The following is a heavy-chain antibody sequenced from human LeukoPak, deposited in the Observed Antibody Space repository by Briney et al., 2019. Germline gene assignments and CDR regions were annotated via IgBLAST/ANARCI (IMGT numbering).Heavy chain of an antibody. CDR3: ARQDGAAKYYFDY. Sequence: GESLKISCKGSEYSFASYWIAWVRQMPGKGLEWMGVIYPGDSDTRYSPSFQGQVTISADKPISTAYLQWSSLKASDTAIYYCARQDGAAKYYFDYWGQGTLVAVSS. J-gene: IGHJ4*02. D-gene: IGHD5-24*01. V-gene: IGHV5-51*01. CDR2: IYPGDSDT. CDR1: EYSFASYW.